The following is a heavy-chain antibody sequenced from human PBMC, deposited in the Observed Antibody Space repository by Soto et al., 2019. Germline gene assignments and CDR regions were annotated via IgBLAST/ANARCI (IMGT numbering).Heavy chain of an antibody. Sequence: QGQMEESGGGVVQPGGSLRLSCVGSGFTFRNYGMHWVRQAPGKGLEWLAIIYNDGSHTEYRYSVKGRFTISRDNSKDTLHVQRNTLRVADTAVYYCARDGAAVAGTFDNWGQGTLVNVSS. V-gene: IGHV3-33*01. CDR3: ARDGAAVAGTFDN. J-gene: IGHJ4*02. CDR2: IYNDGSHT. CDR1: GFTFRNYG. D-gene: IGHD6-19*01.